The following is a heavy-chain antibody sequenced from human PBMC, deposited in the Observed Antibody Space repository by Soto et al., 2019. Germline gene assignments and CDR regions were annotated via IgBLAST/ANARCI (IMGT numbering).Heavy chain of an antibody. CDR3: SREVSGRGYPNWFDP. D-gene: IGHD3-16*02. V-gene: IGHV3-11*06. J-gene: IGHJ5*02. CDR2: ISDHGSYT. CDR1: GFSFSDYY. Sequence: GGSLRLSCTASGFSFSDYYMSWVRQAPGKGLEWVSYISDHGSYTDYSDSVKGRFTVSRDNTKNSLFLQMNSLRVEDTAVYYCSREVSGRGYPNWFDPWGQGTLVTVSS.